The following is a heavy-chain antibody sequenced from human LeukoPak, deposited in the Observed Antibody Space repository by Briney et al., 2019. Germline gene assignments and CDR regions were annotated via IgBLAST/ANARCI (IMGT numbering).Heavy chain of an antibody. CDR1: GGSINFYY. J-gene: IGHJ4*02. V-gene: IGHV4-4*07. Sequence: TETLSLTCTVSGGSINFYYWSWIRQPAGKGLEWIGRIYSTGSTNYSPSLKSRVTMSVDKSKNQFSLNLSSVTAADTAVYYCARGIADPYSFDSWGQGTLVTVSS. CDR3: ARGIADPYSFDS. CDR2: IYSTGST. D-gene: IGHD6-13*01.